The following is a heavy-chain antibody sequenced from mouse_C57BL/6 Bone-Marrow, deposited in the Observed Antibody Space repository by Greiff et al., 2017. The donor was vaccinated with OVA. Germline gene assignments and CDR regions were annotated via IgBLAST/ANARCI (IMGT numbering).Heavy chain of an antibody. V-gene: IGHV1-55*01. CDR3: AREGGYYYAMDY. CDR1: GYTFTSYW. J-gene: IGHJ4*01. CDR2: IYPGSGST. Sequence: VQLQQPGAELVKPGASVKMSCKASGYTFTSYWITWVKQRPGQGLEWIGDIYPGSGSTTYNEKFKSKATLTVDTSSSTAYMQLRSLTSEDSAVYYCAREGGYYYAMDYWGQGTSVTVSS.